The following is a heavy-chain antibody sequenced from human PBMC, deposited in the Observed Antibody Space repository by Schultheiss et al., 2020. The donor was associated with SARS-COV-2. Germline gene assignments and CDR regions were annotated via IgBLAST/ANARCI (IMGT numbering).Heavy chain of an antibody. V-gene: IGHV3-30*14. Sequence: GGSLRLSCAASGFTFSSYAMSWVRQAPGKGLEWVAVISYDGSNKYYADSVKGRFTISRDNSKNTLYLQMNSLRAEDTAVYYCAVTLIAADLDYWGQGTLVTVSS. J-gene: IGHJ4*02. CDR3: AVTLIAADLDY. CDR2: ISYDGSNK. CDR1: GFTFSSYA. D-gene: IGHD6-6*01.